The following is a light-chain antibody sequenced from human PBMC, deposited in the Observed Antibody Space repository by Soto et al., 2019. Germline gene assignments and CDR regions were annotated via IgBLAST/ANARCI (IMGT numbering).Light chain of an antibody. CDR2: RSN. Sequence: QSVLTQSPSASGTPGQRVTISCSGSSSNIGSNYVYWYQQLPGTAPRLLIYRSNQRPSGVPDRISASQCGTSASLAISGLRSEDESDYYCAAWDDSLSGVVFGGGTKVTVL. CDR1: SSNIGSNY. J-gene: IGLJ2*01. CDR3: AAWDDSLSGVV. V-gene: IGLV1-47*01.